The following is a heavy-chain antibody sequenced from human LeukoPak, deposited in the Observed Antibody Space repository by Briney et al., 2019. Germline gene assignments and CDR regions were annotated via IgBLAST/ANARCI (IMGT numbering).Heavy chain of an antibody. CDR3: ARHGVGVTTVTATNPMFDY. V-gene: IGHV4-59*08. J-gene: IGHJ4*02. D-gene: IGHD4-17*01. Sequence: SETLSLTCTVSGGSISSYYWSWIRPPPGKGLEWIGYGYYSGRTNCNSSLKSRVTISVDTSKNQFSLKLTSVTAADTAVYYCARHGVGVTTVTATNPMFDYWGQGTLVTVSS. CDR2: GYYSGRT. CDR1: GGSISSYY.